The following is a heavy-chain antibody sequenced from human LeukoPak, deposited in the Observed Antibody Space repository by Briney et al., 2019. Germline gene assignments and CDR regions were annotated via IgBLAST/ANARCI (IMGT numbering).Heavy chain of an antibody. CDR3: ARSPRSGWYPDY. Sequence: KPSETLSLTCTVSGGSISSSSYYWGWIRQPPGKGLEWIGEINHSGSTNYNPSLKSRVTISVDTSKNQFSLKLSSVTAADTAVYYCARSPRSGWYPDYWGQGTLVTVSS. J-gene: IGHJ4*02. CDR1: GGSISSSSYY. D-gene: IGHD6-19*01. V-gene: IGHV4-39*07. CDR2: INHSGST.